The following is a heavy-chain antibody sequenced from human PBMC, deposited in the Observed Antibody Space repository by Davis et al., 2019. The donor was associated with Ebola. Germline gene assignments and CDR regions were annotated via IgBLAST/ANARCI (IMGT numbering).Heavy chain of an antibody. CDR2: INHSGST. Sequence: GSLRLSCAVYGGSFSGYYWSWIRQPPGKGLEWIGEINHSGSTNYNPSLKSRVTISVDTSKNQFSLKLSSVTAADTAVYYCARGRWIAAVYFDYWGQGTLVTVSS. J-gene: IGHJ4*02. CDR3: ARGRWIAAVYFDY. D-gene: IGHD6-13*01. V-gene: IGHV4-34*01. CDR1: GGSFSGYY.